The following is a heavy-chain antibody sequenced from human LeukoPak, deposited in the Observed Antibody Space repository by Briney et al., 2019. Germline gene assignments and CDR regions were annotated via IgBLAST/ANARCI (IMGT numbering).Heavy chain of an antibody. CDR1: GFTFSYYG. Sequence: GGSLRLSCAASGFTFSYYGMHWVRQAPGKGLEWVAVISYDESNKDYADSVKGRFTISRDNSKNTMYLQMNSLRAEDTAVYYCAKDPNHPPGYLDYWGQGTLVTVSS. V-gene: IGHV3-30*18. CDR3: AKDPNHPPGYLDY. CDR2: ISYDESNK. D-gene: IGHD3-9*01. J-gene: IGHJ4*02.